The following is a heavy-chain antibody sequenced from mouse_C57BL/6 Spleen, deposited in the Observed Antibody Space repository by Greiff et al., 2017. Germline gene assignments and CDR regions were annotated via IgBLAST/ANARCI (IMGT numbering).Heavy chain of an antibody. J-gene: IGHJ3*01. Sequence: QVQLQQPGAELVRPGSSVKLSCKASGYTFTSYWMAWVKQRPGQGLEWIGNIYPSDSETHYNQKFKDKATLTVDNSSSTAYLQLISLTSEDSAVYYCARRDGTQAWLAYWGQGTLVTVSA. CDR1: GYTFTSYW. CDR3: ARRDGTQAWLAY. D-gene: IGHD1-1*01. V-gene: IGHV1-61*01. CDR2: IYPSDSET.